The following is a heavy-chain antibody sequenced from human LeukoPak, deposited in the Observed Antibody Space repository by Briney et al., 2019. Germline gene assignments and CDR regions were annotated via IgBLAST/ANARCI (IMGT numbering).Heavy chain of an antibody. CDR2: IYYSGST. CDR3: ARDRGAAWWYFDL. J-gene: IGHJ2*01. Sequence: SETLSLTCTVSGGTISSYYWSWIRQTPGKGLEWIGYIYYSGSTNYNPSLKSRVTITVDTSKNQFSLKLKSVTAADTAVYYCARDRGAAWWYFDLWGRGTLVTVSS. CDR1: GGTISSYY. V-gene: IGHV4-59*01. D-gene: IGHD3-10*01.